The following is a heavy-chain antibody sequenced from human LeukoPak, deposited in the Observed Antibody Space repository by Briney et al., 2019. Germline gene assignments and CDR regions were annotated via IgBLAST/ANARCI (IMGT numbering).Heavy chain of an antibody. CDR3: ARGGYQLHHDAFDI. Sequence: SETLSLTCTVSGGSISSYYWSWIRQPPGKGLEWIGYIYYSGSTNYNPSLKSRVTISVDTSKNQLSLKMSSVTAADTAVYYCARGGYQLHHDAFDIWGQGTMVTVSS. CDR2: IYYSGST. D-gene: IGHD2-2*01. V-gene: IGHV4-59*01. CDR1: GGSISSYY. J-gene: IGHJ3*02.